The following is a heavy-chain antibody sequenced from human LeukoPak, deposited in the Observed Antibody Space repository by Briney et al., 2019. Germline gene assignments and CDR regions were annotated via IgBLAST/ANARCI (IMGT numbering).Heavy chain of an antibody. D-gene: IGHD3-3*01. Sequence: GGSLRLSCAASGFTFSSYWMHWVRQAPGKGLVWVSRVNSDGSSTSYADSVKGRFTISRDNAKNTLYLQMNSLRAEDTAVYYCARESYITIFGVVIGDWFDPWGQGTLVTVSS. CDR3: ARESYITIFGVVIGDWFDP. CDR1: GFTFSSYW. V-gene: IGHV3-74*01. J-gene: IGHJ5*02. CDR2: VNSDGSST.